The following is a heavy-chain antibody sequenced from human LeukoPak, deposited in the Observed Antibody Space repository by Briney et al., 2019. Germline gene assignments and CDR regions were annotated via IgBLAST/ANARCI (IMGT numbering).Heavy chain of an antibody. CDR2: ITHSRST. D-gene: IGHD3-10*01. CDR1: GGSFSSYY. Sequence: KPSETLSLACAVYGGSFSSYYWSWIRQSPGKGLEWIGEITHSRSTNYNPSLKSRVTISLDTSKSQFSLKLTSVTAADTAVYYCARVTGFTQFGELWFDSWGQGTLLTVSS. J-gene: IGHJ5*01. CDR3: ARVTGFTQFGELWFDS. V-gene: IGHV4-34*01.